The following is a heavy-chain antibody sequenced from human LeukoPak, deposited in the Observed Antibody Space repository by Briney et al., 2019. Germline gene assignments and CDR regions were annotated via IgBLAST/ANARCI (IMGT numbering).Heavy chain of an antibody. V-gene: IGHV4-39*07. J-gene: IGHJ4*02. CDR3: ARDDTYFYGSNGHGFDF. CDR1: GGSISSSSYY. Sequence: PSETLSLTCTVSGGSISSSSYYWGWIRQPPGKGLEWIGSIYYIGSTHYNPSLKRRVTISVDTSKNQFSLKLNSVTAADTALYFCARDDTYFYGSNGHGFDFWGQGTLVTVSS. CDR2: IYYIGST. D-gene: IGHD3-22*01.